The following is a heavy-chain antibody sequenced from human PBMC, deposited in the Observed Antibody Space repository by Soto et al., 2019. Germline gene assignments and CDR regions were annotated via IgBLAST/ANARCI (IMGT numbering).Heavy chain of an antibody. D-gene: IGHD3-22*01. J-gene: IGHJ1*01. CDR3: ARDLDGLHDDNSGPYPRPG. CDR2: IHSSGSI. V-gene: IGHV4-30-4*01. Sequence: QVQLQESGPGQVQPSKTLSLTCTVSGGSISSDAYYWSWIRQAPGRGLEWIGYIHSSGSIYYNPSPKSRATMSIDTARNQFSLKVSSVTVADTAVYYCARDLDGLHDDNSGPYPRPGWGQGTLVTVSS. CDR1: GGSISSDAYY.